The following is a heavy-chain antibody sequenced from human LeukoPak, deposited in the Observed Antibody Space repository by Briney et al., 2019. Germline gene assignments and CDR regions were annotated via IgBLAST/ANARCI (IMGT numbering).Heavy chain of an antibody. J-gene: IGHJ6*02. CDR2: IYPGDSDT. Sequence: GESLKISCKGSGYSFTSYWIGWVRQMPGKGLEWMGIIYPGDSDTRYSPSFQGQVTISADKSISTAYLQWSSLKASDTAMYYCALVVPAAIFSYGMDVWGQGPTVTVSS. CDR3: ALVVPAAIFSYGMDV. D-gene: IGHD2-2*02. V-gene: IGHV5-51*01. CDR1: GYSFTSYW.